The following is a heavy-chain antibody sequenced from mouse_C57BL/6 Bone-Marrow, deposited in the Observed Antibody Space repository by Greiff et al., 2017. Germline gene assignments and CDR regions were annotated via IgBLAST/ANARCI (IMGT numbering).Heavy chain of an antibody. J-gene: IGHJ3*01. CDR1: GYTFTSYW. CDR2: IHPNSGST. D-gene: IGHD2-4*01. CDR3: AGDYDYPWFAY. V-gene: IGHV1-64*01. Sequence: VQLQQPGAELVKPGASVKLSCKASGYTFTSYWMHWVKQRPGPGLEWIGMIHPNSGSTNYNEKFKSKATLTVDKSSSTAYMQLSSLTSEDSAVYYCAGDYDYPWFAYWGQGTLVTVSA.